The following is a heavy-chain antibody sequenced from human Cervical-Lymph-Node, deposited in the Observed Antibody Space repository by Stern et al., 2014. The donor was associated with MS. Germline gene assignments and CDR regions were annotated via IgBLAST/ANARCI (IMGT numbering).Heavy chain of an antibody. Sequence: QVQLGPSGAEVKKPGASVMVSCKSSGYTFTDYYLHWVRQAPGQGLAWVGWIDPYSGDTSDSPCFQCRVTISRDPAIGTAYMELRVLTSDDTAVYYCARGMPRMPSILSPFLYSFESWGQGTQITVSS. CDR1: GYTFTDYY. J-gene: IGHJ4*02. V-gene: IGHV1-2*02. CDR2: IDPYSGDT. CDR3: ARGMPRMPSILSPFLYSFES. D-gene: IGHD3-3*02.